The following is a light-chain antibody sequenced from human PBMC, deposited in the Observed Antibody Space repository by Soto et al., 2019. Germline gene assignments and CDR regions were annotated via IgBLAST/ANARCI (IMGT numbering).Light chain of an antibody. J-gene: IGKJ4*01. CDR1: QSVSSY. V-gene: IGKV3-11*01. CDR3: QQRTNWPLT. CDR2: DES. Sequence: EIVLTQSPATLSLSPGERATLSCRASQSVSSYLAWYQQKTGQAPRLLIDDESNRATRIPARFSGSGSGTDFSLTISRLEPEDFAVYYCQQRTNWPLTFGGGTKVEIK.